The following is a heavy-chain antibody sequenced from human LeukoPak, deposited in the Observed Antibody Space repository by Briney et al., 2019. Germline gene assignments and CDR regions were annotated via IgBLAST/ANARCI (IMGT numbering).Heavy chain of an antibody. CDR1: GFTFSGHG. V-gene: IGHV3-74*01. D-gene: IGHD7-27*01. CDR3: ARDLNWGQVDY. CDR2: INGDGSAT. J-gene: IGHJ4*02. Sequence: GGSPRLSCAASGFTFSGHGMYWLRQAPGKGLAWVSRINGDGSATNYAGSMKGRFTISRDNARNIVYLQMNSLREDDTAVYYCARDLNWGQVDYWGQGTLVTVSS.